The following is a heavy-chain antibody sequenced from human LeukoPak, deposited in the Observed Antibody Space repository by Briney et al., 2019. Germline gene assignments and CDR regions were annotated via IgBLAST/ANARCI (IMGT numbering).Heavy chain of an antibody. Sequence: GGSLRLSCAASGFTFSSYAMSWVRQAPGKGLEWVSAISGSGGSTYYADFVKGRFTISRDNSKNTLYLQKNSLRAEDTAVYYCAKDRRGSYYFDYWGQGTLVTVSS. V-gene: IGHV3-23*01. D-gene: IGHD1-26*01. J-gene: IGHJ4*02. CDR2: ISGSGGST. CDR3: AKDRRGSYYFDY. CDR1: GFTFSSYA.